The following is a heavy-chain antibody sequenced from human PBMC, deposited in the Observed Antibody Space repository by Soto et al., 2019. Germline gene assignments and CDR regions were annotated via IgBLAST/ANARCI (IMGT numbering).Heavy chain of an antibody. V-gene: IGHV4-59*01. Sequence: SETLSLTCTVSGGSISSYYWSWIRQPPGKGLEWIGYIYYSGSTNYNPSLKSRVTISVDTSKNQFSLKLSSVTAADTAVYYCARKARGPKDNYYGMDVWGQGTTVTVSS. CDR1: GGSISSYY. J-gene: IGHJ6*02. D-gene: IGHD2-15*01. CDR3: ARKARGPKDNYYGMDV. CDR2: IYYSGST.